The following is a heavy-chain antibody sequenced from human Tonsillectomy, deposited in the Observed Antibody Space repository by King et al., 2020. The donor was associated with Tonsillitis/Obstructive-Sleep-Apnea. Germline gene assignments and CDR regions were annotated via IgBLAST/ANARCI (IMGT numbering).Heavy chain of an antibody. J-gene: IGHJ5*02. CDR3: ARARVDCRSTSCYAALWFDP. CDR2: IWYDGSNK. Sequence: VQLVESGGGVVQPGRSLRLSCAASGFTFSSYGMHWVRQAPGKGLEWVAVIWYDGSNKYYADSVKGRFTISRDNSKNTLYLQMNSLRAEDTAVYYCARARVDCRSTSCYAALWFDPWGQGTLVPVSS. CDR1: GFTFSSYG. D-gene: IGHD2-2*01. V-gene: IGHV3-33*01.